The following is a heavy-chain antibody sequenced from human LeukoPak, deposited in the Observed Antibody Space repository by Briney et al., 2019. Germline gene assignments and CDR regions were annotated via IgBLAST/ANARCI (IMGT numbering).Heavy chain of an antibody. CDR3: ARVRGCSGWIDY. CDR1: GGSISSYY. J-gene: IGHJ4*02. V-gene: IGHV4-59*01. Sequence: PSETLSLTCTVSGGSISSYYWSWIRQPPGKGLEWIGYIYYSGSTNYNPSLKSRVTISVDTSKNQFSLKLSSVTAADTAVYYCARVRGCSGWIDYWGQGTLVTVSS. CDR2: IYYSGST. D-gene: IGHD6-19*01.